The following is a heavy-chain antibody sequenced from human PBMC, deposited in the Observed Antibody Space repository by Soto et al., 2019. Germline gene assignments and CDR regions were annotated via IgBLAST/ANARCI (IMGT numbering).Heavy chain of an antibody. CDR3: AHIPNYYQYDWFDP. V-gene: IGHV2-5*02. D-gene: IGHD3-16*01. Sequence: QITLKESGPPLVKPTQTLTLTCTFSGFSLTTRGVGVGWIRQPPGKALECLALIYWDDDKRYSPSLQSRLSLTKDTSKNQVVPTMTTVAPVDTATYYCAHIPNYYQYDWFDPWGQGTLVSVSS. CDR1: GFSLTTRGVG. CDR2: IYWDDDK. J-gene: IGHJ5*02.